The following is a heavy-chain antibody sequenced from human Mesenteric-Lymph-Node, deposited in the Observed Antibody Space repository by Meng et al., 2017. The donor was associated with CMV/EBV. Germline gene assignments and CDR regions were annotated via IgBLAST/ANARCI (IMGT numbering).Heavy chain of an antibody. CDR2: IDYSVNT. CDR3: ATSTGWTYYFDY. CDR1: GYSISSGYY. V-gene: IGHV4-38-2*02. D-gene: IGHD6-19*01. Sequence: SETLSLTCTVSGYSISSGYYWGWIRQPPGKGLEWIASIDYSVNTDYNPSLGSRVTISLDTSNHEVSLRLSSVTGADTALYYCATSTGWTYYFDYWGQGILVTVSS. J-gene: IGHJ4*02.